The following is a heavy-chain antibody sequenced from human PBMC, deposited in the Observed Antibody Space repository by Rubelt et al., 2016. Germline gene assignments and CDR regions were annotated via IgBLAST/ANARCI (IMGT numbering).Heavy chain of an antibody. CDR3: ARVQVVTSSLYYYYGMDV. Sequence: GKGLVWVSSISSSSSYIYYADSVKGRFTISRDNAKNSLYLQMNSLRDEDTAVYYCARVQVVTSSLYYYYGMDVWGQGTTVTVSS. J-gene: IGHJ6*02. V-gene: IGHV3-21*01. D-gene: IGHD3-22*01. CDR2: ISSSSSYI.